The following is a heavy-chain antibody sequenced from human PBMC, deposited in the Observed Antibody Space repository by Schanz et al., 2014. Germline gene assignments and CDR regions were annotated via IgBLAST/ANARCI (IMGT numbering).Heavy chain of an antibody. J-gene: IGHJ4*02. CDR1: GYIFINSG. CDR2: INTGSGDT. V-gene: IGHV1-18*01. CDR3: ARSAGRDFWSGYYTRFDY. Sequence: QIQLVQSGPEVKKPGATVKVSCKASGYIFINSGISWVRQAPGQRLEWMGWINTGSGDTKYSQNFQGRVTITRDTSASTAYMELSSLRSDDTAVYYCARSAGRDFWSGYYTRFDYWGQGTLVTVSS. D-gene: IGHD3-3*01.